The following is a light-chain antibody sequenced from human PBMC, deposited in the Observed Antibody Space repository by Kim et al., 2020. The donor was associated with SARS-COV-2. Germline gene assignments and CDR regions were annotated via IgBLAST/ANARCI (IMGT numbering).Light chain of an antibody. J-gene: IGLJ2*01. CDR1: TGTLTSGHF. Sequence: GGTVTLTCGSNTGTLTSGHFPYWFQQKPGQAPRALIYNTDYNSSWTPARFSGSLLGGKAALTLSDAQAEDEADYYCLLSYGDTRKIFGGGTQLTVL. CDR3: LLSYGDTRKI. CDR2: NTD. V-gene: IGLV7-46*01.